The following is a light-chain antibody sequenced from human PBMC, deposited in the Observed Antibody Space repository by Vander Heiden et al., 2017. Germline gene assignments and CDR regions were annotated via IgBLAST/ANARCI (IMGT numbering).Light chain of an antibody. Sequence: SSELTPPPSVSVSPAQTASITCSGDALPRKYAYWYQQKSGQAPVLDIYEDTKRPSGIPERFSGSSSGTMANLTISGAQVEDEAAYDGYSTDSSTNHNWVFGGGTKLTVL. CDR2: EDT. CDR3: YSTDSSTNHNWV. V-gene: IGLV3-10*01. CDR1: ALPRKY. J-gene: IGLJ2*01.